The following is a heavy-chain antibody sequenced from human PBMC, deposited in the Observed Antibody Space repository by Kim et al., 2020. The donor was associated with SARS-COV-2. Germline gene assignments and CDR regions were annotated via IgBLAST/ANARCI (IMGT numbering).Heavy chain of an antibody. CDR1: GFTFSSYE. V-gene: IGHV3-48*03. D-gene: IGHD3-3*01. CDR3: ARDHRYDFWTGGSSYYGMDV. J-gene: IGHJ6*02. Sequence: GGSLRLSCAASGFTFSSYEMNWVRQAPGKGLEWVSYISSSGSTIYYADSVKGRFTISRDNAKNSLYLQMNSLRAEDTAVYYCARDHRYDFWTGGSSYYGMDVWGQGTTVTVSS. CDR2: ISSSGSTI.